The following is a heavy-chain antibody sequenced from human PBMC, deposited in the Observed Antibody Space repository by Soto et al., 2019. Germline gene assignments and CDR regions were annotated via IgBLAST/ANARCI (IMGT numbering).Heavy chain of an antibody. J-gene: IGHJ6*02. CDR3: AKVSNTMVHIVVVPNPAGMDV. CDR1: GFTFSSYA. CDR2: ISGSGGST. V-gene: IGHV3-23*01. Sequence: GGSLRLSCAASGFTFSSYAMSWVRQAPGKGLEWVSAISGSGGSTYYADSVKGRFTISRDNSKNTLYLQMNSLRAEDTAVYYCAKVSNTMVHIVVVPNPAGMDVWGQGTTVTVSS. D-gene: IGHD2-2*01.